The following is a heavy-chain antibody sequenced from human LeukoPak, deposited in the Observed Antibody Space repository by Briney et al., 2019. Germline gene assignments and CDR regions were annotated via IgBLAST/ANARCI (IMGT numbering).Heavy chain of an antibody. Sequence: SETLSLTCTVSGGSISSYYWSWIRQPPGKDLEWIGYIYYSGGTNYNPSLKSRVTISVDTPKNQFSLKLSSVTAADTAVYYCARDSTSGSYYDYWGQGTLVTVSS. J-gene: IGHJ4*02. CDR1: GGSISSYY. CDR2: IYYSGGT. D-gene: IGHD1-26*01. V-gene: IGHV4-59*01. CDR3: ARDSTSGSYYDY.